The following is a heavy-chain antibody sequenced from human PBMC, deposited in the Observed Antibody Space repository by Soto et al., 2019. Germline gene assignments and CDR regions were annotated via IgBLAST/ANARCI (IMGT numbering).Heavy chain of an antibody. J-gene: IGHJ6*02. Sequence: GASVKVSCKASGGTFSSYAISWVRQAPGQGLEWMGGIIPIFGTANYAQKFQGRVTITADESTSTAYMELSSLRSEDTAVYYCARDENGKRYSYGTDYYYYGMDVWGQGTTVTVSS. CDR3: ARDENGKRYSYGTDYYYYGMDV. CDR2: IIPIFGTA. CDR1: GGTFSSYA. V-gene: IGHV1-69*13. D-gene: IGHD5-18*01.